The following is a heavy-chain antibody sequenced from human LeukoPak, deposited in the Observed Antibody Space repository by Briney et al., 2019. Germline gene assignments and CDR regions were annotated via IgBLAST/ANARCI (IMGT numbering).Heavy chain of an antibody. V-gene: IGHV1-69*06. CDR2: IIPIFGTA. D-gene: IGHD4/OR15-4a*01. J-gene: IGHJ4*02. CDR3: ARERNSYGAIDY. CDR1: GGTFSSYA. Sequence: ASVKVSCKASGGTFSSYAISWVRHAPGQGVEWMGGIIPIFGTANYAQKFQGRVTITADKSTSTAYMELSSLRSEDTAVYYCARERNSYGAIDYWGQGTLVTVSS.